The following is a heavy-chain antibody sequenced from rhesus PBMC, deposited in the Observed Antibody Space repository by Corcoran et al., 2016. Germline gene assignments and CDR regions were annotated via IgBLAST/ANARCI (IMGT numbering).Heavy chain of an antibody. CDR1: GISISSSYYH. V-gene: IGHV4-122*02. D-gene: IGHD6-37*01. CDR2: ISYRGSL. CDR3: ARQGRIAVAGLPIDY. J-gene: IGHJ4*01. Sequence: QVQLQESGPGLVKPSETLSLTCAVSGISISSSYYHWNWILQAPGKGLEWIGYISYRGSLSYNPSLKSRVTISRDTSKNHFSLKLNSVTAADTAVYYCARQGRIAVAGLPIDYWGRGVLVTVSS.